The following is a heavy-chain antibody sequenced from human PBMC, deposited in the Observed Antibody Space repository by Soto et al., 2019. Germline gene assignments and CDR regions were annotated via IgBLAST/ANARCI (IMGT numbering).Heavy chain of an antibody. V-gene: IGHV3-49*04. Sequence: GGSLRLSCTASGFTFRDYAMSWVRQAPGKGLEWVGFIRSKAYGGTTDYAASVKARFTISRDDSKSIAYLQMNSLRTEDTAVYYCIRGATHYYYGVDVWGQGTTVTVSS. CDR2: IRSKAYGGTT. CDR3: IRGATHYYYGVDV. CDR1: GFTFRDYA. D-gene: IGHD5-12*01. J-gene: IGHJ6*02.